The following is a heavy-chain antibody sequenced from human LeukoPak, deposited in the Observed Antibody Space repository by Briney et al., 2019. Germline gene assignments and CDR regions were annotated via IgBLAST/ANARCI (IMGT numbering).Heavy chain of an antibody. J-gene: IGHJ4*02. Sequence: WGSLRLSCAASGFTFSGSAMHWVRQASGKGLEWVGRIRSKANSYATAYAASVKGRFTISRDDSKNTAYLQMNSLKTEDTAVYYCTTSGISCSGGSCYSRPDYWGKGTLVTVSS. D-gene: IGHD2-15*01. V-gene: IGHV3-73*01. CDR1: GFTFSGSA. CDR2: IRSKANSYAT. CDR3: TTSGISCSGGSCYSRPDY.